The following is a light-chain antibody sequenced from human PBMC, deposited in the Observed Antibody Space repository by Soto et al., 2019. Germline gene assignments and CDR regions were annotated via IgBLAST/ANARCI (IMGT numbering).Light chain of an antibody. V-gene: IGKV1-27*01. Sequence: DMQMTQSPSSLSASVGDRVTITCRASQGVNNFLAWYQQKPGKVPRLLIYAASTLQSGVPSRFSGSGSGTDFTLTISGLQPEDVDTYYRQKYDSAPFTFGPGTKVQIK. J-gene: IGKJ3*01. CDR1: QGVNNF. CDR2: AAS. CDR3: QKYDSAPFT.